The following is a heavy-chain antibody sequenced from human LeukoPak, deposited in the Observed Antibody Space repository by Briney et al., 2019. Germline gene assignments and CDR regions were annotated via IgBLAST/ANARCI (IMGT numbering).Heavy chain of an antibody. Sequence: PGESLKISCKGSGYSFTSYWIGWVRQMPGKGLEWMGIIYPGDSDTRYSPSFQGQVTISADKSISTACLQWSSLKASDTAMYYCATHLGYCSSTSCYPVFDYWGQGTLVTVSS. CDR1: GYSFTSYW. D-gene: IGHD2-2*01. CDR2: IYPGDSDT. V-gene: IGHV5-51*01. CDR3: ATHLGYCSSTSCYPVFDY. J-gene: IGHJ4*02.